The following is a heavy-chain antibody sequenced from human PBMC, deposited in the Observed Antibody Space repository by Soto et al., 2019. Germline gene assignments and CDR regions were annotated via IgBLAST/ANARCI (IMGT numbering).Heavy chain of an antibody. D-gene: IGHD1-20*01. V-gene: IGHV3-23*01. CDR1: GFTFNIYA. CDR2: TGATGRTT. Sequence: GGSLRLSCAASGFTFNIYAMTWVRQAPGKGLQWVSTTGATGRTTYYSDAVKGRFTVSRDNSKNTLDLQMSNLRAEDTAVYYCATVHNTSRSFDYWGQGTLVTVSS. J-gene: IGHJ4*02. CDR3: ATVHNTSRSFDY.